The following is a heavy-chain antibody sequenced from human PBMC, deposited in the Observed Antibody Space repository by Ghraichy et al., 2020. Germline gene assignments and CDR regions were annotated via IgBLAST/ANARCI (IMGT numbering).Heavy chain of an antibody. J-gene: IGHJ4*02. CDR1: GFTFSSYA. CDR2: ISGSGGST. CDR3: AKDRDYDYVWGSYRQNYFDY. D-gene: IGHD3-16*02. Sequence: GESLNISCAASGFTFSSYAMSWVRQAPGKGLEWVSAISGSGGSTYYADSVKGRFTISRDNSKNTLYLQMNSLRAEGTAVYYCAKDRDYDYVWGSYRQNYFDYWGQGTLVTVSS. V-gene: IGHV3-23*01.